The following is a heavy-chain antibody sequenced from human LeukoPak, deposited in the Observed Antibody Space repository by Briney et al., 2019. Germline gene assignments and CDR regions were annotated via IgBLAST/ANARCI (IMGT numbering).Heavy chain of an antibody. CDR1: GCSINSYY. CDR3: GRDVRPTLHGFDI. V-gene: IGHV4-59*01. CDR2: IYSSGST. Sequence: SETLSLTCAVSGCSINSYYWSWIRQPPGKGLEWIWYIYSSGSTYYNPSLKSRLTISVDTPRNQFFFKLRSLTPAAPPGITCGRDVRPTLHGFDIWGQGTMVTVSS. J-gene: IGHJ3*02.